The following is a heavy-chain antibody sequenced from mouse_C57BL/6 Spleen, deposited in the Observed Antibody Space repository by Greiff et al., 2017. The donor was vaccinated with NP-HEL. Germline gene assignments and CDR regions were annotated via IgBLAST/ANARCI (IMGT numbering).Heavy chain of an antibody. CDR3: ASTTVVAMDY. D-gene: IGHD1-1*01. CDR2: IHPNSGST. J-gene: IGHJ2*01. Sequence: VQLQQSGAELVKPGASVKLSCKASGYTFTSYWMHWVKQRPGQGLEWIGMIHPNSGSTNYNEKFKSKATLTVDKSSSTAYMQLSSLTSEDSAVYYCASTTVVAMDYWGQGTTLTVSS. V-gene: IGHV1-64*01. CDR1: GYTFTSYW.